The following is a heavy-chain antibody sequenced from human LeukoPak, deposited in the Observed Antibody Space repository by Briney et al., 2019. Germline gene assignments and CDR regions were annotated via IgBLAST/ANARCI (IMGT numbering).Heavy chain of an antibody. D-gene: IGHD4-23*01. V-gene: IGHV4-38-2*02. CDR2: IYHSGST. J-gene: IGHJ6*03. Sequence: PSETLSLTCTVSGGSFSGYYWGWIRQPPGKGLEWIGSIYHSGSTYYNPSLKSRVTISVDTSKNQFSLKLSSVTAADTAVYYCARLYYGGITYYYYYMDVWGKGTTVTVSS. CDR1: GGSFSGYY. CDR3: ARLYYGGITYYYYYMDV.